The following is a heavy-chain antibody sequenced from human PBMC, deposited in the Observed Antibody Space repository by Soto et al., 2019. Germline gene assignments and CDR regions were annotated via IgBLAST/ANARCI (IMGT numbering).Heavy chain of an antibody. J-gene: IGHJ6*02. CDR2: ISYDGSNK. CDR3: ARDQGGYYDFWSGYYYYYGMDV. V-gene: IGHV3-30-3*01. Sequence: RGSLRLSCAASGFTFSSYAMHWVRQAPGKGLEWVAVISYDGSNKYYADSVKGRFTISRDNSKNTLYLQMNSLRAEDTAVYYCARDQGGYYDFWSGYYYYYGMDVWGQGTTVTVSS. D-gene: IGHD3-3*01. CDR1: GFTFSSYA.